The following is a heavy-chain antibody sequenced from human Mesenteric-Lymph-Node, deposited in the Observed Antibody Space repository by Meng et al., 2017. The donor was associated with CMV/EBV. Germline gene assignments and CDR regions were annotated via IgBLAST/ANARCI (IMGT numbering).Heavy chain of an antibody. J-gene: IGHJ4*02. D-gene: IGHD2-2*01. CDR3: ARTSGRVPAASLFDY. V-gene: IGHV4-61*08. CDR2: IFYSGST. CDR1: GGSVNLNAYY. Sequence: GSLRLSCSVSGGSVNLNAYYWSWVRQPPGQGLEWIGYIFYSGSTKYNPSLRSRVTISVDTSKNQFSLKLSSVTAADTAVYYCARTSGRVPAASLFDYWGQGTLVTVSS.